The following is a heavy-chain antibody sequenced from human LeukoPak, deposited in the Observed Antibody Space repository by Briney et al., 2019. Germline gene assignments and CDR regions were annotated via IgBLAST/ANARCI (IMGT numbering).Heavy chain of an antibody. Sequence: GGSLRLSCAASGFSVSGKFMSWVRQAPGKGLEWVSIIHYDGKIRYAGSVGGRFTIYRDDSENTLFLQMNCLRVDDTAVYFCASGDGYLQPYWGQGTLVTVSS. CDR2: IHYDGKI. D-gene: IGHD2-21*01. J-gene: IGHJ4*02. CDR3: ASGDGYLQPY. CDR1: GFSVSGKF. V-gene: IGHV3-53*01.